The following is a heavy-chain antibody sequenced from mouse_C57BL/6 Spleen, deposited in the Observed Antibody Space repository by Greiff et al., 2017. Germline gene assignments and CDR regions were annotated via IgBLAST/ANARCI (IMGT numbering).Heavy chain of an antibody. CDR3: ARGSPYLDY. V-gene: IGHV14-2*01. J-gene: IGHJ2*01. CDR1: GFNIKDYY. CDR2: IDPEDGET. D-gene: IGHD1-1*02. Sequence: VQLQQSGAELVKPGASVKLSCTASGFNIKDYYMHWVKQRTEQGLEWIGRIDPEDGETKYAPQFQGKATITADTSSNTAYLQLSSLTSEDTAVYYCARGSPYLDYWGQGTTLTVSS.